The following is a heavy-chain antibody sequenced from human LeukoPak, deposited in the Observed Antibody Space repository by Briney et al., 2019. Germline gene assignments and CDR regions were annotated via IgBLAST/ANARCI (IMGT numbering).Heavy chain of an antibody. V-gene: IGHV3-9*01. D-gene: IGHD1-26*01. J-gene: IGHJ3*02. CDR1: GFTFDDYA. CDR2: ISWNSGSI. Sequence: GGSLRLSCAASGFTFDDYAMHWVRQAPGKGLEWVSGISWNSGSIGYADSVKGRFTISRDNAKNSLYLQMNSLRAEDTALYYCAKAYSGSYYGEYAFDIWGQGTMVTVSS. CDR3: AKAYSGSYYGEYAFDI.